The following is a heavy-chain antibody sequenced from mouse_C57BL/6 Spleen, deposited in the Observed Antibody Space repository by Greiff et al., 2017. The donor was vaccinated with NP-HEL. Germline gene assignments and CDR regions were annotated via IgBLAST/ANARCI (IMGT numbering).Heavy chain of an antibody. Sequence: QVQLQQPGAELVMPGASVKLSCKASGYTFTSYWMHWVKQRPGQGLEWIGEIDPSDSYTNYNQKFKGKSTLTVDKSSSTAYMQLSSLTSEDSAVYYCARWDYGNYEGAWFAYWGQGTLVTVSA. CDR3: ARWDYGNYEGAWFAY. J-gene: IGHJ3*01. V-gene: IGHV1-69*01. D-gene: IGHD2-1*01. CDR1: GYTFTSYW. CDR2: IDPSDSYT.